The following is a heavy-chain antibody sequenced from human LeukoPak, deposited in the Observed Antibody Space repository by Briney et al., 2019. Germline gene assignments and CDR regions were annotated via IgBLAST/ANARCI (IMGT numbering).Heavy chain of an antibody. CDR3: ARRPIYKYFDY. J-gene: IGHJ4*02. CDR2: IYYSGST. CDR1: GGSISNYY. V-gene: IGHV4-59*08. D-gene: IGHD3-10*01. Sequence: PSETLSLTCTVSGGSISNYYWSWIRQPPGKGLEWIGYIYYSGSTNYNPSLKSRVTISVDTSKNQFSLKLSSVTAADTAVYYCARRPIYKYFDYWGQGTLVTVSS.